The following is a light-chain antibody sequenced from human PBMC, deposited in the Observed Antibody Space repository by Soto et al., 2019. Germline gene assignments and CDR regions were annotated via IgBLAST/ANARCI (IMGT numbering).Light chain of an antibody. CDR3: QKYGSVPLT. CDR2: GAS. J-gene: IGKJ4*01. V-gene: IGKV1-27*01. Sequence: DIPMTQSPSSLSASVGDRVTITCRASQGIANSLAWYQQRPGKVPKLLIYGASTLQSGVASRFSGSGSGTDFTLTISSLQPEDVATYYWQKYGSVPLTFGGGTKVEIK. CDR1: QGIANS.